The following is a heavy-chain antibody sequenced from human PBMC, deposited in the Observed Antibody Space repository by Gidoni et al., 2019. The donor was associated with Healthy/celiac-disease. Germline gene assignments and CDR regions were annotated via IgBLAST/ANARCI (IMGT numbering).Heavy chain of an antibody. D-gene: IGHD3-10*01. V-gene: IGHV5-51*01. CDR2: IYPGDSDT. CDR3: ARRATMVRGVIINNWFDP. CDR1: GYSFTSYW. Sequence: EVQLVQSGAEVKKPGESLKISCKGSGYSFTSYWIGWVRQMPGKGLEWMGIIYPGDSDTRYSPSFQGQVTISADKSISTAYLQWSSLKASDTAMYYCARRATMVRGVIINNWFDPWGQGTLVTVSS. J-gene: IGHJ5*02.